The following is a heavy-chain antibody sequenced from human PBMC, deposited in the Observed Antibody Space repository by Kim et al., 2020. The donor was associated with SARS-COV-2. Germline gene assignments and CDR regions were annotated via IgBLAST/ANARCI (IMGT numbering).Heavy chain of an antibody. CDR3: ARDDRGSGSYVDY. V-gene: IGHV3-30*01. Sequence: YAESMKGRFTISRDNSKNTLYLQMNSLRAEDTAVYYCARDDRGSGSYVDYWGQGTLVTVSS. J-gene: IGHJ4*02. D-gene: IGHD3-10*01.